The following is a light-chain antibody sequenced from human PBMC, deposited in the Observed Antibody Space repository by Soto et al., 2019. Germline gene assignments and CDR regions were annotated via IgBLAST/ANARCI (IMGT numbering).Light chain of an antibody. Sequence: DIQMTQSPSTLSAFVGDRVTITCRASQSISTWLAWYQQKPGKPPKVLIYNASSLESGVPSRFRGSGSGTEFTLTITTLQPEDFATYYCQQFNYYPYSFGQGTKLEIK. CDR1: QSISTW. V-gene: IGKV1-5*01. CDR2: NAS. CDR3: QQFNYYPYS. J-gene: IGKJ2*03.